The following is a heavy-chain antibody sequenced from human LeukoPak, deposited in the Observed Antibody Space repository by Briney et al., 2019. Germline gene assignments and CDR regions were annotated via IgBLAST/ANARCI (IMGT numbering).Heavy chain of an antibody. CDR3: ANSRDGYNTFDY. Sequence: PSETLSLTCTVSGVSISSYYWSWIRQPPGKGLEWIGYIYYSGSTNYNPSLKSRVTISVDTSKNQFSLKLTSVTAADTAVYYCANSRDGYNTFDYWGQGTLVTVSS. CDR1: GVSISSYY. CDR2: IYYSGST. J-gene: IGHJ4*02. V-gene: IGHV4-59*12. D-gene: IGHD5-24*01.